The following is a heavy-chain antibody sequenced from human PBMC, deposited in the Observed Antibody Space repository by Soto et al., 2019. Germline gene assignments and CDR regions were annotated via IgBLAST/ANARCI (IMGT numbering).Heavy chain of an antibody. V-gene: IGHV1-18*01. CDR2: ISAHNGNT. D-gene: IGHD1-1*01. J-gene: IGHJ4*02. Sequence: QVHLVQSGAEVKKPGASVKVSCKGSGYTFTSYGITWVRQAPGQGLEWMGWISAHNGNTDYAQRLQGRVTVTRDTSTSRAYMELRSLRSDDTAVYYCARGRYGDYWGQGALVTVSS. CDR1: GYTFTSYG. CDR3: ARGRYGDY.